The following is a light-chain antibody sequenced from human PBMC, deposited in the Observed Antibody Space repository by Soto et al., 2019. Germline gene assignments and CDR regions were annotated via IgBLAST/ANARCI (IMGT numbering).Light chain of an antibody. CDR2: DVT. Sequence: QSVLTQPASVSGSPGQSITISCTGTSSDVGGYNYVSWYQQHPGKAPKLMIYDVTDRPSGVSNRFSGSKSGNTASLTISGLQAEDEADYHCSSYTSSSTSVVFGGGTQLTVL. V-gene: IGLV2-14*01. CDR3: SSYTSSSTSVV. J-gene: IGLJ2*01. CDR1: SSDVGGYNY.